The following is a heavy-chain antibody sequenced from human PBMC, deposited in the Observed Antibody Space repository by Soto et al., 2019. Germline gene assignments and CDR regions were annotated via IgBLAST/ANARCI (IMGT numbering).Heavy chain of an antibody. CDR3: AGVLRFLEWSRGEVDV. V-gene: IGHV4-31*03. J-gene: IGHJ6*02. Sequence: PSETLSLTCTVSGGSISSSRYYRGWIRQPPGKGLEWIGYIYYSGSTYYNPSLKSRVTISVDTSKNQFSLKLSSVTAADTAVYYCAGVLRFLEWSRGEVDVWGQGTTVTVSS. CDR1: GGSISSSRYY. CDR2: IYYSGST. D-gene: IGHD3-3*01.